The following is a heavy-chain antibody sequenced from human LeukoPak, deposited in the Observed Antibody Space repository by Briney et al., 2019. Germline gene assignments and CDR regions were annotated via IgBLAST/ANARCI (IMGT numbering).Heavy chain of an antibody. CDR1: GGSFSGYY. Sequence: PSETLSLTCAVYGGSFSGYYWSWIRQPPGKGLEWIGEINHSGSTNYNPSLKSRVTISVDTSKNQFSLKLSSVTAADTAVYYCARGTVLVVVIQPYYYYYMDVWGKGTTVTISS. CDR2: INHSGST. CDR3: ARGTVLVVVIQPYYYYYMDV. J-gene: IGHJ6*03. D-gene: IGHD3-22*01. V-gene: IGHV4-34*01.